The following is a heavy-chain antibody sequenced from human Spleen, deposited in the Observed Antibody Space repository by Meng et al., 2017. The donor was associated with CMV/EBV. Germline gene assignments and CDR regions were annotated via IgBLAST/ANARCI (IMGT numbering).Heavy chain of an antibody. J-gene: IGHJ4*02. Sequence: SLKISCAASGFTFDDYAMHWVRQAPGKGLEWVSGISWNSGSIGYADSVKGRFTISRDNSKNSLYLQMNSLGAEDTALYYCAREGSGSYYYVFGYFDYWGQGSLVTVSS. V-gene: IGHV3-9*01. CDR1: GFTFDDYA. D-gene: IGHD1-26*01. CDR2: ISWNSGSI. CDR3: AREGSGSYYYVFGYFDY.